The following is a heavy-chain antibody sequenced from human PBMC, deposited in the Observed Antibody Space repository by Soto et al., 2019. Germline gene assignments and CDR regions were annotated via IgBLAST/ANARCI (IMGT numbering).Heavy chain of an antibody. CDR2: IKEDGSEK. J-gene: IGHJ4*02. V-gene: IGHV3-7*01. CDR1: GFIFSSNW. Sequence: GGSLRLSCAASGFIFSSNWMSWVRQAPGKGLEWVATIKEDGSEKHYVDSVKGRFTISRDNAKNSLYLQMNSLRAEDTAVYYCSRYANLGYWGQGALVTVSS. D-gene: IGHD2-2*01. CDR3: SRYANLGY.